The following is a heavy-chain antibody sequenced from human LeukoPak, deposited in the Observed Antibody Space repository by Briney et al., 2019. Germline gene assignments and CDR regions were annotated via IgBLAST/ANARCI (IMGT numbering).Heavy chain of an antibody. J-gene: IGHJ4*02. Sequence: PGGSLRLSCAASGFTFSSYAMSWIRQAPGKGLEWVSYISSSGSTIYYADSVKGRFTISRDNAKNSLYLQMNSLRAEDTAVYYCARDLQRITMIVDDYWGQGTLVTVSS. CDR2: ISSSGSTI. CDR3: ARDLQRITMIVDDY. CDR1: GFTFSSYA. D-gene: IGHD3-22*01. V-gene: IGHV3-11*01.